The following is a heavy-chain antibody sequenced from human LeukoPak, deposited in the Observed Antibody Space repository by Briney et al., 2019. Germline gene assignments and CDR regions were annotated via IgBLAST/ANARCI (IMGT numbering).Heavy chain of an antibody. CDR1: GGSFSGYY. Sequence: KASETLSLTCAVYGGSFSGYYRSWIRQPPGKGLEWIGEINHSGSTNYNPSLKSRVTISVDTSKNQFSLKLSSVTAADTAVYYCAREDTGSFYNWFDPWGQGTLVTVSS. CDR2: INHSGST. V-gene: IGHV4-34*01. D-gene: IGHD1-1*01. CDR3: AREDTGSFYNWFDP. J-gene: IGHJ5*02.